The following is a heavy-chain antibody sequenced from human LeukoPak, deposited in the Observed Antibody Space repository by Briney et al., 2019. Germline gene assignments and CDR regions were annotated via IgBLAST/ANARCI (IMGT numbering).Heavy chain of an antibody. Sequence: EGSLRLSCAASGFTFTNAWMSWVRQAPGKGLEWVGRLKSKAAGGTTDYPTPVKGRFTISGDDLKNTLYLQMDSLKTEDTAVYYCLASLRTPGAFDIWGQGTMVTVSS. V-gene: IGHV3-15*01. CDR3: LASLRTPGAFDI. D-gene: IGHD1/OR15-1a*01. CDR2: LKSKAAGGTT. CDR1: GFTFTNAW. J-gene: IGHJ3*02.